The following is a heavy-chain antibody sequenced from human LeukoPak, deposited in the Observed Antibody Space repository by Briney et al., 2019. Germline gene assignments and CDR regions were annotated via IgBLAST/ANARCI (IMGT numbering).Heavy chain of an antibody. D-gene: IGHD4-11*01. J-gene: IGHJ5*01. Sequence: ASVKVSCKASVYTFTGYYMHWVRQAPGQGLEWMGWINPNSGDTNYAQKFHGRVTMTRDTSISTAYMDLSRLTSDDTAVYYCASGSNFFDSSGQGTLVTVSS. CDR3: ASGSNFFDS. CDR2: INPNSGDT. V-gene: IGHV1-2*02. CDR1: VYTFTGYY.